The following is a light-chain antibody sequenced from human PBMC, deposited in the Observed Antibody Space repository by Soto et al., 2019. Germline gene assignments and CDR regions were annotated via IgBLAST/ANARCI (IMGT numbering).Light chain of an antibody. V-gene: IGKV3-20*01. Sequence: EIVLTQSPGTLSLSPGERATLSCRASQSVNSAHLAWYQQRPGQAPRLLIYAASRRATGTPDRFSGGGTGADFTLTINRLELEDSAMYYCQHYGRSPQFGQGTKLEIK. CDR2: AAS. CDR1: QSVNSAH. CDR3: QHYGRSPQ. J-gene: IGKJ2*01.